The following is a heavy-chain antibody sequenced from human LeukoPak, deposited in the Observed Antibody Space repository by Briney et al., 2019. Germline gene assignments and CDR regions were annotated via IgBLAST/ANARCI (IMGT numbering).Heavy chain of an antibody. J-gene: IGHJ3*02. D-gene: IGHD3-22*01. CDR1: GGSFSGYY. Sequence: SETLSLTCAVYGGSFSGYYWSWIRQPPGKGLEWIGYIYYSGSTNYNPSLKSRVTISVDTSKNQFSLKLSSVTAADTAVYYCARITMIVVGDAFDIWGQGTMVTVSS. CDR2: IYYSGST. V-gene: IGHV4-59*08. CDR3: ARITMIVVGDAFDI.